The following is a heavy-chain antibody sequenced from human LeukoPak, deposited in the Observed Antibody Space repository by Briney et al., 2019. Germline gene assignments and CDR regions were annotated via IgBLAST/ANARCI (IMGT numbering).Heavy chain of an antibody. CDR3: ARLSDFWSGYYLYFQH. V-gene: IGHV4-4*09. D-gene: IGHD3-3*01. J-gene: IGHJ1*01. CDR1: GGSISSYY. CDR2: IYTSGST. Sequence: SETLSLTCTVSGGSISSYYWSWIRQPPGKGLEWIGYIYTSGSTNYNPSLKSRVTISVDTSKNQFSLKLSSVTAADTAVYYCARLSDFWSGYYLYFQHWGQGTLVTVSS.